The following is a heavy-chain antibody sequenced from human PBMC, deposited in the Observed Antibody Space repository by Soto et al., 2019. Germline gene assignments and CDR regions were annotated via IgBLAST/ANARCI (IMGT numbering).Heavy chain of an antibody. CDR1: GGSFSGYY. V-gene: IGHV4-34*01. D-gene: IGHD3-3*01. CDR2: INHSGST. J-gene: IGHJ6*02. CDR3: ARVRRTYYDFWSGYGYYGMDV. Sequence: PSETLSLTCAVYGGSFSGYYWSWIRQPPGKGLEWIGEINHSGSTNYNPSLKSRVTISVDTSKNQFSLKLSSVTAADTAVYYCARVRRTYYDFWSGYGYYGMDVWGQGTTVTVSS.